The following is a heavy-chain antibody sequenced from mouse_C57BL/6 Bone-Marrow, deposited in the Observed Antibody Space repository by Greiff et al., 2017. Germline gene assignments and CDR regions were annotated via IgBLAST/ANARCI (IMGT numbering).Heavy chain of an antibody. J-gene: IGHJ4*01. CDR1: GYAFSSSW. Sequence: QVQLKESGPELVKPGASVKISCKASGYAFSSSWMNWVKQRPGKGLEWIGRIYPGDGDTNYNGKFKGKATLTADKSSRTAYMQLSSLTSEDSAVYFFARHYSNHSSMDYWGQGTSVTVSS. CDR2: IYPGDGDT. D-gene: IGHD2-5*01. CDR3: ARHYSNHSSMDY. V-gene: IGHV1-82*01.